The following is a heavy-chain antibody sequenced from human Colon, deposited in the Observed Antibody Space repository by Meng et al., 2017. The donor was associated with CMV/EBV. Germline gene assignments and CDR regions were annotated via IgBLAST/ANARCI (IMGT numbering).Heavy chain of an antibody. J-gene: IGHJ4*02. CDR2: ISYDGSNK. CDR1: GFTFSSYA. D-gene: IGHD3-22*01. V-gene: IGHV3-30*04. CDR3: ARKGDYYDSSGHRAFDY. Sequence: GESLKISCAASGFTFSSYALHWVRQAPGKGLEWVAVISYDGSNKYYADSVKGRFTISRDNSKNTLYLQMNSLRAEDTAVYYCARKGDYYDSSGHRAFDYWGQGTLVTVSS.